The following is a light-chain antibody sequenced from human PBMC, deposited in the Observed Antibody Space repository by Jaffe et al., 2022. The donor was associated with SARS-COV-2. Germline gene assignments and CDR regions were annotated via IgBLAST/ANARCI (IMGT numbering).Light chain of an antibody. J-gene: IGKJ2*01. V-gene: IGKV4-1*01. CDR1: QNILFSSNNKNY. CDR3: QQYYNLPYT. CDR2: WAS. Sequence: DIVMTQSPDSLAVSLGERATINCKSSQNILFSSNNKNYVTWYQQKPGQPPKMLIYWASTRESGVPDRFSGSGSGTDFTLTISSLQAEDVAVYYCQQYYNLPYTFGQGTKLEIK.